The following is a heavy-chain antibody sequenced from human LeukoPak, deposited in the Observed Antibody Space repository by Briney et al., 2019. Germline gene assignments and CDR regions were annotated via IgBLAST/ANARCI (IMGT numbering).Heavy chain of an antibody. CDR3: ARGPGSWSGYFAY. Sequence: TPSETLSLTCAVYGGSFSGYHWSWIRQPPGKGLEWIGEINHSGSTNYNPSLKSRVTISVDTSKNQFSLKLSSVTAANTAVYYCARGPGSWSGYFAYWGQGTLVTVSS. J-gene: IGHJ4*02. D-gene: IGHD3-3*01. CDR2: INHSGST. CDR1: GGSFSGYH. V-gene: IGHV4-34*01.